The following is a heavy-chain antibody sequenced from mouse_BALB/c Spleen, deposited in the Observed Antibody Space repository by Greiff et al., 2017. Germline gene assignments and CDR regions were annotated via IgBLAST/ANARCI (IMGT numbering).Heavy chain of an antibody. Sequence: ESGPGLVKPSQSLSLTCSVTGYSITSGYYWNWIRQFPGNKLEWMGYISYDGSNNYNPSLKNRISITRDTSKNQFFLKLNSVTTEDTATYYCARREANQGFNYWGQGTTLTVSS. CDR2: ISYDGSN. V-gene: IGHV3-6*02. CDR3: ARREANQGFNY. CDR1: GYSITSGYY. D-gene: IGHD3-2*02. J-gene: IGHJ2*01.